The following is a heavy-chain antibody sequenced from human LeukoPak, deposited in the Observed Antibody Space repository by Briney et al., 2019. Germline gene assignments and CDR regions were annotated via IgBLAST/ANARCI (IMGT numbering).Heavy chain of an antibody. Sequence: ASVKVSCKASGYTFTSYDINWVRQATGQGLEWMGWMNPNSGNTGYAQKFQGRVTMTRNTSISTAYMELSSLGSEDTAVYYCARGTSSWDTLDYWGQGTLVTVSS. J-gene: IGHJ4*02. CDR2: MNPNSGNT. V-gene: IGHV1-8*01. CDR3: ARGTSSWDTLDY. D-gene: IGHD6-13*01. CDR1: GYTFTSYD.